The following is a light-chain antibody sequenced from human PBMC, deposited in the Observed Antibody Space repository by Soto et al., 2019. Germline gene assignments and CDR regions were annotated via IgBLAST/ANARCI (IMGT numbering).Light chain of an antibody. CDR2: EVR. CDR3: ISYRGSDTSYV. CDR1: SSDIGSYNY. J-gene: IGLJ1*01. V-gene: IGLV2-14*01. Sequence: QSVLAQPACVSGSPGQSITISCTGTSSDIGSYNYVAWYQQFPGKTPKLIIYEVRNRPSGVSFRFSGSKSGNTASLTISGLQAEDEADYYCISYRGSDTSYVFGTGTKVTAL.